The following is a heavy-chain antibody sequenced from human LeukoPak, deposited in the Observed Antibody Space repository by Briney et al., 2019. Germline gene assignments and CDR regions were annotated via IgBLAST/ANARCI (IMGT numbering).Heavy chain of an antibody. CDR1: GFTVSSNY. CDR2: ISGGGETT. V-gene: IGHV3-23*01. CDR3: ARDYADYVGYFFFDY. Sequence: GGSLRLSCAASGFTVSSNYMSWVRQAPGKGLEWVSSISGGGETTYYADSAKGRFTISRDNSHNTLYLQMNSLRAEDTAVYYCARDYADYVGYFFFDYWGQGTLVTVSS. D-gene: IGHD4-17*01. J-gene: IGHJ4*02.